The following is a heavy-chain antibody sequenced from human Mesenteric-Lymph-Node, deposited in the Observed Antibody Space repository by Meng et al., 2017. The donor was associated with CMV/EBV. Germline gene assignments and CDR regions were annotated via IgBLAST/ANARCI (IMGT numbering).Heavy chain of an antibody. CDR2: IYRGDNT. J-gene: IGHJ4*02. Sequence: VHRVESGGGLVQPGGSLRLFCAASGFNVRDKYMSWVRQAPGKGLEWVCIIYRGDNTYYIDSVKDRFTVSRDNSKNTMYLQMNSLRVEDTAVYYCTGDSVSNPNLDYWGQGTLVTVSS. CDR1: GFNVRDKY. V-gene: IGHV3-66*01. CDR3: TGDSVSNPNLDY. D-gene: IGHD3-10*01.